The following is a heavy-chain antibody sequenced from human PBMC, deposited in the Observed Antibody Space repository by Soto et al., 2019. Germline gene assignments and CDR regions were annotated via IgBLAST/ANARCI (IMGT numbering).Heavy chain of an antibody. J-gene: IGHJ4*02. CDR2: ISAYNGNT. D-gene: IGHD4-17*01. CDR3: ARVGPSTVVTRSRTKNFDY. V-gene: IGHV1-18*01. CDR1: GYTFTSYG. Sequence: ASVNVSCKASGYTFTSYGISWVRQAPGQGLEWMGWISAYNGNTNYAQKLQGRVTMTTDTSTSTAYMELRSLRSDDTAVYYCARVGPSTVVTRSRTKNFDYWGQGTLVTVSS.